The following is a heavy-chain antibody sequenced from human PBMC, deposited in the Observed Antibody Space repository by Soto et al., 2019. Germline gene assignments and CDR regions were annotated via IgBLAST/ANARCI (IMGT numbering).Heavy chain of an antibody. V-gene: IGHV1-2*02. D-gene: IGHD2-15*01. CDR2: IXPXXXGX. Sequence: ASVKVSCKASGYTFTGYYMHWVRQAPGQGLEWMGXIXPXXXGXNXAXKXXXXVTMTRDTSISTAYMELSRLRSDDTAVYYCARVVVLNYYYYGMDVWGQGTTVTVSS. CDR3: ARVVVLNYYYYGMDV. J-gene: IGHJ6*02. CDR1: GYTFTGYY.